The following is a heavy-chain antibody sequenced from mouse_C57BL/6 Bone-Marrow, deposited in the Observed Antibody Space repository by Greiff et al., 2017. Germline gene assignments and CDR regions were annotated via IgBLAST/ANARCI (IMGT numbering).Heavy chain of an antibody. J-gene: IGHJ3*01. V-gene: IGHV1-80*01. CDR1: GYAFSSYW. Sequence: VQLQESGAELVKPGASVKISCKASGYAFSSYWMNWVKQRPGKGLEWIGQIYPGDGDTNYNGKFKGKATLTADTSSSTAYVQLSSLTSEAAAVYFCARGYYGSPFAYWGQGTLVTVSA. CDR3: ARGYYGSPFAY. D-gene: IGHD1-1*01. CDR2: IYPGDGDT.